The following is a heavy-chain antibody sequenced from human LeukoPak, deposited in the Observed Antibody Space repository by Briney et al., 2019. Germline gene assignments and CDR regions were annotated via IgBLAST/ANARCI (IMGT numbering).Heavy chain of an antibody. CDR3: ARDAGAARRYGMDV. J-gene: IGHJ6*02. Sequence: GGSLRLSCAASGFTFSSYSMNWVRQAPGKGLEWVSSISSSSSYIYYADSVKGRFTISRDNAKNSLYLQMSSLRAEDTAVYYCARDAGAARRYGMDVWGQGTTVTVSS. D-gene: IGHD2-8*02. CDR2: ISSSSSYI. V-gene: IGHV3-21*01. CDR1: GFTFSSYS.